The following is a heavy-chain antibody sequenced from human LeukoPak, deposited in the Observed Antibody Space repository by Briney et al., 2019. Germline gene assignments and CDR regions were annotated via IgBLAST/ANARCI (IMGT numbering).Heavy chain of an antibody. CDR3: AKAGRTFWAAPPDY. D-gene: IGHD3/OR15-3a*01. CDR1: GFTFSSYG. J-gene: IGHJ4*02. V-gene: IGHV3-30*02. Sequence: GGSLRLSCAASGFTFSSYGMHWVRQAPGKGLEWVAFIRCDGSNKYYADSVKGRFTISRDNSKNTLYLQMNSLRAEDTAVYYCAKAGRTFWAAPPDYWGQGTLVTVSS. CDR2: IRCDGSNK.